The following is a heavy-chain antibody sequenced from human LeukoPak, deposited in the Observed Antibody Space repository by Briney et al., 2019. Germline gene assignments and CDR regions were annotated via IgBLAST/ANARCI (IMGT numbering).Heavy chain of an antibody. CDR3: AKEMRPYDILTGYFPT. J-gene: IGHJ5*02. D-gene: IGHD3-9*01. CDR2: ISGSGGST. Sequence: GGSLRLSCAASGFTFSGYAMSWVRQAPGKGLEWVSAISGSGGSTHYADSVKGRFTISRDNSKNTLYLQMNSLRAEDTAVYYCAKEMRPYDILTGYFPTWGQGTLVTVSS. V-gene: IGHV3-23*01. CDR1: GFTFSGYA.